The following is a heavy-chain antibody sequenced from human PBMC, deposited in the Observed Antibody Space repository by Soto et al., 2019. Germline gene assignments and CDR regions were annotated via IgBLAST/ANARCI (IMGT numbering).Heavy chain of an antibody. CDR1: GYTFTSYA. Sequence: GASVKVSCKASGYTFTSYAMHWVRQAPGQRLEWMGWINAGNGNTKYSQKFQGRVTITRDTSASTAYMELSSLRSEDTAVYYCARGQHYYYDSSGYDYWGQGTLVTVSS. V-gene: IGHV1-3*01. CDR2: INAGNGNT. D-gene: IGHD3-22*01. CDR3: ARGQHYYYDSSGYDY. J-gene: IGHJ4*02.